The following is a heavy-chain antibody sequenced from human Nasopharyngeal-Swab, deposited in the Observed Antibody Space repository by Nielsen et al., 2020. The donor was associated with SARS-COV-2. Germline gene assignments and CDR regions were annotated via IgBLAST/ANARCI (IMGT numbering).Heavy chain of an antibody. CDR2: IYTSGST. CDR3: ARGDGDYYEDYFDY. J-gene: IGHJ4*02. CDR1: GGSISSYY. Sequence: SETLSLTCTVSGGSISSYYWSWIRQPAGKGLEWIGRIYTSGSTNYNPSLKSRVTISVDTSKNQFSLKLSSVTAADTAVYYCARGDGDYYEDYFDYWGQGTLVTVSS. D-gene: IGHD4-17*01. V-gene: IGHV4-4*07.